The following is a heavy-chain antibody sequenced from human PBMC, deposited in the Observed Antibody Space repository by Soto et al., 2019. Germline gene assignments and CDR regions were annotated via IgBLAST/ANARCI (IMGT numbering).Heavy chain of an antibody. CDR1: GLNFRDGC. Sequence: GGPLRHCWTASGLNFRDGCGSWIRQEQGKGLEWVGRIKSKTDGGTTDYAAPVKGRFTISRDDSKNTLYLQMNSLKTEDTAVYYCTTAGCSFSSCGLGYYYYYYGMDVWGQGTSVTGSS. CDR2: IKSKTDGGTT. D-gene: IGHD2-2*01. J-gene: IGHJ6*02. CDR3: TTAGCSFSSCGLGYYYYYYGMDV. V-gene: IGHV3-15*01.